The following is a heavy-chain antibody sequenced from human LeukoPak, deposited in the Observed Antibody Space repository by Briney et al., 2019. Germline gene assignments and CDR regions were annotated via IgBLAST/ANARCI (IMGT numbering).Heavy chain of an antibody. Sequence: SETLSLTCTVSGGPISSYYWSWIRQPPGKGLEWIGYIYYSGSTNYNPSLKSRVTISVDTSKNQFSLKLSSVTAADTAVYYCARLVPDGDWFDPWGQGTLVTVSS. CDR3: ARLVPDGDWFDP. J-gene: IGHJ5*02. CDR1: GGPISSYY. D-gene: IGHD1-14*01. V-gene: IGHV4-59*08. CDR2: IYYSGST.